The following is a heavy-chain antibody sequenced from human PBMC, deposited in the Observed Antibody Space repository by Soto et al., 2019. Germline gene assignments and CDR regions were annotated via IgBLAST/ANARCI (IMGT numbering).Heavy chain of an antibody. CDR2: IYYSGST. CDR3: ATQQWLGNWFDP. Sequence: SETLSLTCTVSGGSISRSSYYWGWIRQPPGKGLEWIGSIYYSGSTNYNPSLKSRVTISVDTSKNQFSLKLSSVTAADTAVYYCATQQWLGNWFDPWGQGTLVTVSS. D-gene: IGHD6-19*01. CDR1: GGSISRSSYY. J-gene: IGHJ5*02. V-gene: IGHV4-39*07.